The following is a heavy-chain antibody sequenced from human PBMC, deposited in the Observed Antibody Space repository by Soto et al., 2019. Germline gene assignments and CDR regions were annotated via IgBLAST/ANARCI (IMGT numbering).Heavy chain of an antibody. CDR1: GGSLYSSNW. V-gene: IGHV4-4*02. D-gene: IGHD5-18*01. CDR3: VRIPVDTSMIYWLDP. J-gene: IGHJ5*02. CDR2: IHHSGST. Sequence: KSSETLSLTCDVSGGSLYSSNWWTWVRQTPGKGLEWIGEIHHSGSTNYNPSLKSRVTISADKSKNLFSLKLTSVTAADTAVYYCVRIPVDTSMIYWLDPWGQGTLVTVSS.